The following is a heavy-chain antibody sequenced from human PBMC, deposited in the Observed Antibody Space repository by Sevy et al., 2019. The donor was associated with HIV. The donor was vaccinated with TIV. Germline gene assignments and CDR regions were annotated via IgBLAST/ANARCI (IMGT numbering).Heavy chain of an antibody. J-gene: IGHJ1*01. CDR3: AKALPPRYYDFWSGYYSAEYFQH. CDR1: GFTFSSYG. V-gene: IGHV3-30*18. CDR2: ISYDGSNK. Sequence: GGSLRLSCAASGFTFSSYGMHWVRQAPGKGLEWVAVISYDGSNKYYADSVKGRFTISRDNSKNTLYLQMNSLRAEDTAEYYCAKALPPRYYDFWSGYYSAEYFQHWGQGTLVTVSS. D-gene: IGHD3-3*01.